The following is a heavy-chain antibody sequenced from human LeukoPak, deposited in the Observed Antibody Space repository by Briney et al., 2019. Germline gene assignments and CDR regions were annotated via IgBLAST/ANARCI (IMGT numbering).Heavy chain of an antibody. CDR3: ASEEGIAVKLNYFDY. CDR2: INPSGGST. D-gene: IGHD6-19*01. Sequence: ASVKVSCKASGYTFASYYMHWVRQAPGQGLEWMGIINPSGGSTSYAQKFQGRVTMTRDTSTSTVYMELSSLRSEDTAVYYCASEEGIAVKLNYFDYWGQGTLVTVSS. J-gene: IGHJ4*02. CDR1: GYTFASYY. V-gene: IGHV1-46*01.